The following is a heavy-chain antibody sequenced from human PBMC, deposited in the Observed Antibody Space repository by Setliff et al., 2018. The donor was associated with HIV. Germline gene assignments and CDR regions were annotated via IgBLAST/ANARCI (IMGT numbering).Heavy chain of an antibody. V-gene: IGHV4-34*01. CDR1: GGSLSGYY. CDR3: ASTRIPIWFFHY. Sequence: SETLSLTCAVYGGSLSGYYWTWIRQPPGKGLEWIGEINHSGSTNYNPSLKSRVTISIDTSKNQFSLKLSSVTAADTAMYYCASTRIPIWFFHYWAQGTLVTVSS. CDR2: INHSGST. D-gene: IGHD3-9*01. J-gene: IGHJ4*02.